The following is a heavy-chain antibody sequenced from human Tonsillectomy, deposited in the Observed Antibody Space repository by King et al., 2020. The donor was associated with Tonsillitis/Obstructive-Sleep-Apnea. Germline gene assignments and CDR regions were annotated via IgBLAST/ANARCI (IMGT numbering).Heavy chain of an antibody. CDR2: IWVDGSNK. J-gene: IGHJ3*02. V-gene: IGHV3-33*06. CDR3: AKERGFTYGPSDAFDI. Sequence: VQLVESGGGVVQPGRSLRLSCAASGFTFSTSGMHWVRQAPGKGLEWVAVIWVDGSNKYYTDSVKGRFTISRDNSKNTVYLQMNSLRAEDTAVYYCAKERGFTYGPSDAFDIWGQGTMVTVSS. CDR1: GFTFSTSG. D-gene: IGHD5-18*01.